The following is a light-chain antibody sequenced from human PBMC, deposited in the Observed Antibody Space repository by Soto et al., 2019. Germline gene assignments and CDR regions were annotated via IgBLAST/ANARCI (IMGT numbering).Light chain of an antibody. V-gene: IGKV3-11*01. CDR3: QQYSSWPWT. Sequence: EIVLTQSPATLSLSPGERATLSCRASQSVSSYLAWYQQKPGHAPRLLIYDASNRATGIPARFSGSGSGTDFTLTISSLEPEDFAVYYCQQYSSWPWTFGQGTKVEIK. CDR1: QSVSSY. J-gene: IGKJ1*01. CDR2: DAS.